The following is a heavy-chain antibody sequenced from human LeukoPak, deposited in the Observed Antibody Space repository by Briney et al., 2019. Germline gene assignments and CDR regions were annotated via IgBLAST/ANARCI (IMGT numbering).Heavy chain of an antibody. Sequence: SETLSLTCTLPGGSISIYYGSWSRQPPGKGREWVGYIYYSGSTNYNPSPKRRATISVATSKNQFSLKLSPLTAADTAVYSCARVSSMEEGPDYWGQGTLVTVSS. CDR3: ARVSSMEEGPDY. CDR1: GGSISIYY. J-gene: IGHJ4*02. D-gene: IGHD2-8*01. CDR2: IYYSGST. V-gene: IGHV4-59*12.